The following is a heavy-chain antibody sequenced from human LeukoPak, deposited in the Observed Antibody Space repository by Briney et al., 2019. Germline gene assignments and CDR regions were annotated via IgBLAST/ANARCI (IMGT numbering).Heavy chain of an antibody. CDR3: ASVVVTAIRDY. V-gene: IGHV3-33*01. CDR1: GFTFSSYG. Sequence: QTGGTLRLSGAASGFTFSSYGMHWVRQAPGKGLEWVAVIWYDGSNKYYVDSVKGRFTISRDNSKNTLYLQMNSLRAEDTAIYYCASVVVTAIRDYWGQGTLVTVSS. D-gene: IGHD2-21*02. CDR2: IWYDGSNK. J-gene: IGHJ4*02.